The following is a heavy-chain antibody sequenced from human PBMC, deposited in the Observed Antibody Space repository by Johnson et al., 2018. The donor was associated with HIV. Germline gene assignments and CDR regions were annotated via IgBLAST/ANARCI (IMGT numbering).Heavy chain of an antibody. CDR1: GFTVSSNY. Sequence: VQLVESGGGLVQPGGSLRLSCAASGFTVSSNYMSWVRQGPGKGLEWVSVIYSGGSTYYADSVKGRFTISRDNAKNSLYLQMNSLRAEDTAVYYCARAIAAAGTVGVDAFDIWGQGTMVTVSS. J-gene: IGHJ3*02. V-gene: IGHV3-66*01. CDR3: ARAIAAAGTVGVDAFDI. D-gene: IGHD6-13*01. CDR2: IYSGGST.